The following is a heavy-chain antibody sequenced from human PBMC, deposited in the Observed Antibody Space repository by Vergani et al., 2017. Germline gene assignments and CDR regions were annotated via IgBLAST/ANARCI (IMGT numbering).Heavy chain of an antibody. CDR2: INHSGST. D-gene: IGHD3-10*01. Sequence: QVQLQQWGAGLLKPSETLSLTCAVYGGSFSGYYWSWIRQPPGKGLEWIGEINHSGSTNYNPSLKSRVTISVDTSKNQFSLKLSSVTAADTAVYYCASGLLWFGDYYYYYYMDVWGKGTTVTVSS. CDR1: GGSFSGYY. CDR3: ASGLLWFGDYYYYYYMDV. V-gene: IGHV4-34*01. J-gene: IGHJ6*03.